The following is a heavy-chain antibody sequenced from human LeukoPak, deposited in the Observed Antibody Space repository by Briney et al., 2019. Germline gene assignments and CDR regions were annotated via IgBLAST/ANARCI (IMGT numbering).Heavy chain of an antibody. Sequence: GGSLRLSCAASGFTFSSYSMNWVRQAPGKGLKWVSSISSSSSYIYYADSVKGRFTISRDNAKNSLYLQMNSLRAEDTAVYYCARGEPIVGATYYYYGMDVWGKGTTVTVSS. CDR1: GFTFSSYS. J-gene: IGHJ6*04. D-gene: IGHD1-26*01. CDR3: ARGEPIVGATYYYYGMDV. V-gene: IGHV3-21*01. CDR2: ISSSSSYI.